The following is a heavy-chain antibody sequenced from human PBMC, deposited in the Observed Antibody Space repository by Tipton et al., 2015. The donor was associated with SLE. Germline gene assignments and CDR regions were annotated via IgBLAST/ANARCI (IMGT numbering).Heavy chain of an antibody. CDR3: VSRDYRYGPVDY. Sequence: TLSPTCSVSGESIRSGDYHWTWIRQNPGKGLEWVGNINYSGGTYYNPSLKSRLTISVDTSKNEFSLKLDSVTAADTAVYYCVSRDYRYGPVDYWGQGTLVTVSS. V-gene: IGHV4-31*03. CDR2: INYSGGT. CDR1: GESIRSGDYH. D-gene: IGHD5-18*01. J-gene: IGHJ4*02.